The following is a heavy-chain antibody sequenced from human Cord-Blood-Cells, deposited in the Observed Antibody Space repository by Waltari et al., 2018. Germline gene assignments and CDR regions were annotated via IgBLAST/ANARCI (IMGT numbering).Heavy chain of an antibody. CDR3: ARDQFGEYSSDY. V-gene: IGHV3-21*01. D-gene: IGHD6-6*01. J-gene: IGHJ4*02. CDR2: ISSSSSYI. Sequence: EVQLVESGGVLVKPGGSLRLSYVASGSTSCSYSMTWVRQAPGKWLEWVSSISSSSSYIYYADSVKCRFTISRDNAKNSLYLQMNSLRAEDTAVYYCARDQFGEYSSDYWGQGTLVTVSS. CDR1: GSTSCSYS.